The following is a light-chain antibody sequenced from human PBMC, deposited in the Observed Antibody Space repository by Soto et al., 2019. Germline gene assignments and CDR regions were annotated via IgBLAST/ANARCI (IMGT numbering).Light chain of an antibody. CDR1: QSVSSH. V-gene: IGKV3-15*01. CDR3: RQASNWPRT. J-gene: IGKJ1*01. CDR2: GAS. Sequence: EIVMTQSPATLSVSPGESATLSCRASQSVSSHLGWFQQKPGQVPRLLIYGASHRVPGIPARFSGSGSGTEFTLTISGLQSEDFAVYYCRQASNWPRTFGQGTKVEIK.